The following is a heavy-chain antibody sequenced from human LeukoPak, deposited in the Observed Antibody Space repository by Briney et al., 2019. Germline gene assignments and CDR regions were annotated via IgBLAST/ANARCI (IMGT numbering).Heavy chain of an antibody. CDR1: GGSFSGYY. CDR2: INHSGST. V-gene: IGHV4-34*01. Sequence: SETLSLTCAVYGGSFSGYYWSWIRQPPGKGLEWIGEINHSGSTNYNPSLKSRVTISVDTSKNQFSLKLSSVTAADTAVYCCARGLLVCSGGSCYSDWFDPWGQGTLVTVSS. J-gene: IGHJ5*02. D-gene: IGHD2-15*01. CDR3: ARGLLVCSGGSCYSDWFDP.